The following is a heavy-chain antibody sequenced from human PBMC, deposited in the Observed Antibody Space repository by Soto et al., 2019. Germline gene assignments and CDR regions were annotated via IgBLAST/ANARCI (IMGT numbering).Heavy chain of an antibody. D-gene: IGHD3-10*01. CDR3: ARGVAVRGVNYYYGMDV. V-gene: IGHV4-39*07. Sequence: SETLSLTCTVSGGSISSRSYYWGWIRQPPGKGLEWIGSIYHSGSTNYNPSLKSRVTISVDTSKNQFSLKLSSVTAADTAVYYCARGVAVRGVNYYYGMDVWGQGTTVTVSS. CDR2: IYHSGST. J-gene: IGHJ6*02. CDR1: GGSISSRSYY.